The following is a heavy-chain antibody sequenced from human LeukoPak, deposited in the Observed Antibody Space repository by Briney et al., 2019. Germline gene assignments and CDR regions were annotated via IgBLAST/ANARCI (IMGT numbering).Heavy chain of an antibody. D-gene: IGHD4-11*01. J-gene: IGHJ4*02. CDR3: ARGGYSDSDYYFDY. V-gene: IGHV1-18*01. CDR1: GYSFTSYG. Sequence: ASVKVSCKASGYSFTSYGISWVRQAPGQGLEWMGWISAYNGNTNYAQKPQGRVTMTTDTSTSTAYMELRSLRSDDTAVYYCARGGYSDSDYYFDYWAQGTLVTVSS. CDR2: ISAYNGNT.